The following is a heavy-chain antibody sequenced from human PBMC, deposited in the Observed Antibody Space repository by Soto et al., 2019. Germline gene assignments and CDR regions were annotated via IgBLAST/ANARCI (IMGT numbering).Heavy chain of an antibody. D-gene: IGHD3-9*01. CDR3: ARGRDDILTGYYPPTMDV. J-gene: IGHJ6*02. Sequence: SETLSLTCAVSGGSISNSGFSWSWIRQSPGKGLEWIVHIYHSGSTYYSPSLKSRATISEDRATNQISLKLTSVTAADTAVYYCARGRDDILTGYYPPTMDVWGQGTTVTVSS. CDR2: IYHSGST. CDR1: GGSISNSGFS. V-gene: IGHV4-30-2*06.